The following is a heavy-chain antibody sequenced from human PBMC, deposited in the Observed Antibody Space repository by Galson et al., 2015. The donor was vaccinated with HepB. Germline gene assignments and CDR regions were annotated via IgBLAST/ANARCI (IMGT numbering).Heavy chain of an antibody. D-gene: IGHD2-15*01. CDR2: IGYYYDSETT. V-gene: IGHV4-59*01. CDR1: GGSISSYY. J-gene: IGHJ1*01. Sequence: ETLSLTCTVSGGSISSYYWSWIRQSPGKGLEWIGYIGYYYDSETTNYNPSLKSRVAISVDTSKNQFSLKLSSVTAADTAVYYCARDSEEYCSSGSCYFEYFQHWGQGTLVTVSS. CDR3: ARDSEEYCSSGSCYFEYFQH.